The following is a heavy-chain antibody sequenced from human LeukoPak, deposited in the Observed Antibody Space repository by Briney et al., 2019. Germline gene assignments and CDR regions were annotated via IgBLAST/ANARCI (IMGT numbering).Heavy chain of an antibody. D-gene: IGHD3-16*01. J-gene: IGHJ4*02. Sequence: PSETLSLTCTVSGGSISDYYRGWIRQPPGKGLEWIGYFYNSGSSTYNPSLKSQVTISVDTSKEQFSLKVNSVTAADTAVYYCTRGAGWLIDYWGQGILVTVSS. CDR3: TRGAGWLIDY. CDR1: GGSISDYY. CDR2: FYNSGSS. V-gene: IGHV4-59*01.